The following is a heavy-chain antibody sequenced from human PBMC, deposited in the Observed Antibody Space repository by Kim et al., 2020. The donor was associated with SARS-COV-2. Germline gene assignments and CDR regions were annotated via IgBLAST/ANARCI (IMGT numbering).Heavy chain of an antibody. J-gene: IGHJ4*02. D-gene: IGHD4-17*01. Sequence: YYPDSVKGRFTISRDNSKNTLYLQMNSLRAEDTAVYYCANVPYGDSDFDYWGQGTLVTVSS. V-gene: IGHV3-23*01. CDR3: ANVPYGDSDFDY.